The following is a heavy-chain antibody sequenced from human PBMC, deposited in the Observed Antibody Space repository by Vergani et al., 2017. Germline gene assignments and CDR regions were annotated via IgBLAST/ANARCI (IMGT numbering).Heavy chain of an antibody. J-gene: IGHJ4*02. CDR2: IYYSGST. Sequence: QVQLQQWGAGLLKPSETLFLTCTVSGGSMSSYYWSWIRQPPGKRLEWIGSIYYSGSTNYNPSLKSRLTISLDTSMNQFSLKLSSVTAADSALYYCVSYRSSSGPVLRWGQGTLVTVSS. CDR1: GGSMSSYY. CDR3: VSYRSSSGPVLR. D-gene: IGHD6-6*01. V-gene: IGHV4-59*01.